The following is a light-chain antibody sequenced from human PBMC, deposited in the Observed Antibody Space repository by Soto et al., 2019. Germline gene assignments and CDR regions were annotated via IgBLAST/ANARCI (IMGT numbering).Light chain of an antibody. V-gene: IGLV1-47*01. Sequence: QSVLTQPPSASVTPGQRVTISCSGSSSNLGSNYVYWYQQLPGTAPKLLIDRNNQQPSGVPDRFSGSKSGTSASLAISGLRSEDEADYYCAAWDDTLSGLVFGGGTKLTVL. CDR3: AAWDDTLSGLV. J-gene: IGLJ3*02. CDR1: SSNLGSNY. CDR2: RNN.